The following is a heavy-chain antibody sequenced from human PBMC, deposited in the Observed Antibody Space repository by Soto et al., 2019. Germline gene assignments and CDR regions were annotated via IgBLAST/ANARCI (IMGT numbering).Heavy chain of an antibody. CDR3: ARDSRAAAGTDAFDI. J-gene: IGHJ3*02. CDR1: GGSISSGGYY. CDR2: IYYSGST. D-gene: IGHD6-13*01. Sequence: PSETLSLTCTVSGGSISSGGYYWSWIRQHPGKGLEWIGYIYYSGSTYYNPSLKSRVTISVDTSKNQFSLKLSSVTAADTAVYYCARDSRAAAGTDAFDIWGQGTMVTVS. V-gene: IGHV4-31*03.